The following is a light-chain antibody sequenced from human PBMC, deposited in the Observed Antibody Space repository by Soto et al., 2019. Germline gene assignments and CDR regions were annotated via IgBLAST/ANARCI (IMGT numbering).Light chain of an antibody. V-gene: IGLV2-23*01. Sequence: QSALTQPAAVSGSPGQSITISCTGTSSDVGSYDLVSWYQQHPGKSPQLMIYEGTKRPSGVSNRFSGSKSGKAASLTISGLQAEDEADYYCTSYIGSYVMLGGGTKLTVL. CDR1: SSDVGSYDL. CDR3: TSYIGSYVM. J-gene: IGLJ2*01. CDR2: EGT.